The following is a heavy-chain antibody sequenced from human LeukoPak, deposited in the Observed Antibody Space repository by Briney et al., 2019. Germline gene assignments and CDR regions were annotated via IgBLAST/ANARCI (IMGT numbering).Heavy chain of an antibody. CDR3: ARDIAAAAKGY. J-gene: IGHJ4*02. CDR2: ISGSGGST. CDR1: GFTFSSYA. D-gene: IGHD6-13*01. Sequence: GGSLRLSCAASGFTFSSYAMNWVRQAPGKGLEWVSAISGSGGSTYYADSVKGRFTISRDNSKNSLYLQMNSLRAEDTAVYYCARDIAAAAKGYWGQGTLVTVSS. V-gene: IGHV3-23*01.